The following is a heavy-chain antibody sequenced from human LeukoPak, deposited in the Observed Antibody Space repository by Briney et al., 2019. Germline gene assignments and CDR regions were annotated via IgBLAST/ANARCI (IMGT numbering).Heavy chain of an antibody. Sequence: ASVKVSCKASGYTFTGYYMHWVRQAPGQGLEWMGWINPNSGGTNYAQKFQGRVTMTRDTSISTAYMELSRLRSDDTAVYYCARGYYGSGSFAPYFDYWAREPWSPSPQ. V-gene: IGHV1-2*02. D-gene: IGHD3-10*01. CDR1: GYTFTGYY. J-gene: IGHJ4*02. CDR3: ARGYYGSGSFAPYFDY. CDR2: INPNSGGT.